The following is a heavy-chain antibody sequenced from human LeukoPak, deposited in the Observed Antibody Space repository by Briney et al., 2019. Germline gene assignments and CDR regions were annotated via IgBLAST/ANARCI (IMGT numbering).Heavy chain of an antibody. D-gene: IGHD3-10*01. V-gene: IGHV5-51*01. CDR3: ARHAGLSREFWFDS. J-gene: IGHJ5*01. CDR1: GYSFSNYW. CDR2: IYPLDSDT. Sequence: GESLKISCKGSGYSFSNYWIAWVRQLPGKGLEWMGIIYPLDSDTTYSPSFQGQVTISADKSKSTAYLQRSSLKASDTAIYYCARHAGLSREFWFDSWGQGAQVTVSS.